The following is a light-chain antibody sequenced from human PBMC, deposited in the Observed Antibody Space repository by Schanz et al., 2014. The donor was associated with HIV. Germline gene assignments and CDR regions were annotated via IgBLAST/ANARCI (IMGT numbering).Light chain of an antibody. CDR2: DVT. Sequence: QSALTQPASVSGAPGQSITLSCTGTSSDIGGYNVVSWYQQHPDKAPKLIIYDVTTRPSGISSRFSGSKSGNTAYLTISGLLAEDEADYYCSSYRGDHSVVFGGGTKLTVL. CDR3: SSYRGDHSVV. V-gene: IGLV2-14*03. CDR1: SSDIGGYNV. J-gene: IGLJ3*02.